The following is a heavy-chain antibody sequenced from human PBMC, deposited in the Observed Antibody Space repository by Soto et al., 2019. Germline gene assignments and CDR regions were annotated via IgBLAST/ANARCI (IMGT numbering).Heavy chain of an antibody. CDR3: VRVVHYYGSGSYYGPYFDY. CDR2: ISSSNSYT. V-gene: IGHV3-11*05. D-gene: IGHD3-10*01. J-gene: IGHJ4*02. Sequence: GSLRLSCAASGFTFSDYYMSWIRQAPGKGLEWVSYISSSNSYTNYADSVKGRFTISRDNAKNSLYLQMNSLRAEDTAVYYCVRVVHYYGSGSYYGPYFDYWGQGTLVTVSS. CDR1: GFTFSDYY.